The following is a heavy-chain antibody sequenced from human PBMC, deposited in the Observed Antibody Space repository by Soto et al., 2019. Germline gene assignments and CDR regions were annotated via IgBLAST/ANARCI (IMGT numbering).Heavy chain of an antibody. D-gene: IGHD6-19*01. V-gene: IGHV3-33*01. CDR3: AREALAVAGYNWFDP. CDR1: GFTFSSYG. J-gene: IGHJ5*02. Sequence: QVQLVESGGGVVQPGRSLRLSCAASGFTFSSYGMHWVRQAPGKGLEWVAVIWYDGSNKYYADSVKGRFTISRDNSKNTLYLQMNSLRAEDTAVYYCAREALAVAGYNWFDPWGQGTLVTVSS. CDR2: IWYDGSNK.